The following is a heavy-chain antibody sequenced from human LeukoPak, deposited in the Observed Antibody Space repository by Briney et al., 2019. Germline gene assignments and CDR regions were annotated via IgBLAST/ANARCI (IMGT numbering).Heavy chain of an antibody. D-gene: IGHD4-23*01. CDR1: GFTFSSYS. V-gene: IGHV3-21*01. Sequence: GGSLRLSCAASGFTFSSYSMNWVRQAPGKGLEWVSSISSSSSYIYYADSVEGRFTISRDNAKNSLYLQMNSLRAEDTAVYYCASDDYGGFDIWGQGTMVTVSS. CDR2: ISSSSSYI. J-gene: IGHJ3*02. CDR3: ASDDYGGFDI.